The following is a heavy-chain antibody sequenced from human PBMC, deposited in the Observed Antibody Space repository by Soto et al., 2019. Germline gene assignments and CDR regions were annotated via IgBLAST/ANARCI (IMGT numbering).Heavy chain of an antibody. Sequence: GGSLRLSCAASGFSFSTYAMSWVRQAPGKGLEWVSAISGSGATTFYADSMKGRFTISRDNSRDTLYLQMNSLRAEDTAVYFCAREQCSPPDIYCADGAVDWADP. D-gene: IGHD2-8*01. CDR2: ISGSGATT. CDR1: GFSFSTYA. V-gene: IGHV3-23*01. CDR3: AREQCSPPDIYCADGAVDWADP. J-gene: IGHJ5*02.